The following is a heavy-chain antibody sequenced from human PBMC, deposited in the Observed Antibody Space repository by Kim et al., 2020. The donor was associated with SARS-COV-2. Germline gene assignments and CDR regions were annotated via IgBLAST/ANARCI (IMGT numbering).Heavy chain of an antibody. D-gene: IGHD6-19*01. Sequence: THHSPSVQGHVTTSANKSISTAYLQWSSLKASDTAMYYCARQGSSGCLDYWGQGTLVTVSS. CDR2: T. CDR3: ARQGSSGCLDY. V-gene: IGHV5-10-1*01. J-gene: IGHJ4*02.